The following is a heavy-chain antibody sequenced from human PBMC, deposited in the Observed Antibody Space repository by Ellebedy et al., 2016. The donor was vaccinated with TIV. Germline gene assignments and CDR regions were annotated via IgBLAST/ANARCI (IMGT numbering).Heavy chain of an antibody. CDR2: IRSSDNTL. V-gene: IGHV3-48*04. J-gene: IGHJ4*02. CDR3: AGDLDV. D-gene: IGHD3-3*01. CDR1: GFTFSSYS. Sequence: GESLKISCAASGFTFSSYSMNWIRQAPGKGLEWISYIRSSDNTLLYADSVKGRFTISRDNAESILYLQMNSLRVEDTAMYYCAGDLDVWGQGILVTVSS.